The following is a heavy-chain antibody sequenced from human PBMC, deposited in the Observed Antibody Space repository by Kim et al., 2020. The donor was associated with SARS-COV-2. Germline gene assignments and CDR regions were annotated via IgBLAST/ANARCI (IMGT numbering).Heavy chain of an antibody. V-gene: IGHV1-8*01. CDR2: MNPNSGNT. CDR1: GYTFTSYD. J-gene: IGHJ5*02. D-gene: IGHD3-9*01. Sequence: ASVKVSCKASGYTFTSYDINWVRQATGQGLEWMGWMNPNSGNTGYAQKFQGRVTMTRNTSISTAYMELSSLRSEDTAVYYCARGPELRYFDWLQDNWFDPWGQGTLVTVSS. CDR3: ARGPELRYFDWLQDNWFDP.